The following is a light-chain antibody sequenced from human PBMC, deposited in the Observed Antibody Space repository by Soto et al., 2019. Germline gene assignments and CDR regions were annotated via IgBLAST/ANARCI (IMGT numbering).Light chain of an antibody. Sequence: EIVLTQSPGTLSLSPGERATLSCRASQSVSSSYLAWYQQKPGQAPRLLIYGASSRATGIPDRFSGSGSGTDLTLTISRLEPEDFEVYYCQQYSSSPPYTFGQGTKLEIK. CDR2: GAS. J-gene: IGKJ2*01. CDR3: QQYSSSPPYT. V-gene: IGKV3-20*01. CDR1: QSVSSSY.